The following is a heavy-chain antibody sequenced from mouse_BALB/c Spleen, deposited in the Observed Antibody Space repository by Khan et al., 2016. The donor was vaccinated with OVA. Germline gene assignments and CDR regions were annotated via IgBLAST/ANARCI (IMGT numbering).Heavy chain of an antibody. V-gene: IGHV9-3*02. CDR3: ARWYDVYGSWFAY. Sequence: QIQLVQSGPELKKPGETVKISCKASGYTFTNYGMNWVKQAPGKGLKWMGWINTNTGEPTCAEEFKERFAFSLETSASTAYLQINRLKNEDKATYVAARWYDVYGSWFAYWGQGTLVTLSA. J-gene: IGHJ3*01. CDR1: GYTFTNYG. CDR2: INTNTGEP. D-gene: IGHD1-2*01.